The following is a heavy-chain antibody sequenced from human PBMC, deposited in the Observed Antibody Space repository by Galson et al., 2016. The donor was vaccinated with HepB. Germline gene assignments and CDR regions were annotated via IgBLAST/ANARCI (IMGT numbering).Heavy chain of an antibody. J-gene: IGHJ3*01. Sequence: SVKVSCKASGGTFSSYAFSWVRQAPGKGLEWMGTFDPEDGERIHAQKFQGRVTVTEDRATDTAFMELSSLTSDDTAVYYCATGVLVSQGFDYWGQGTMVTVSS. D-gene: IGHD3-3*02. V-gene: IGHV1-24*01. CDR2: FDPEDGER. CDR1: GGTFSSYA. CDR3: ATGVLVSQGFDY.